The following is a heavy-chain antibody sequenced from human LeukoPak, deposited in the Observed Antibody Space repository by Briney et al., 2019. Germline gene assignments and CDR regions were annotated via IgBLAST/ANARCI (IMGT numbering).Heavy chain of an antibody. V-gene: IGHV4-39*07. CDR1: GGSISSSNYY. Sequence: SETLSLTCTVSGGSISSSNYYWGWIRQPPGKGLEWFGSIYYSGSTSYNPSLKSRVTISVDTSKNQFSLKLSSVTAADTAVYYCARNFSSGCFDYWGQGTLVTVSS. J-gene: IGHJ4*02. CDR3: ARNFSSGCFDY. D-gene: IGHD6-19*01. CDR2: IYYSGST.